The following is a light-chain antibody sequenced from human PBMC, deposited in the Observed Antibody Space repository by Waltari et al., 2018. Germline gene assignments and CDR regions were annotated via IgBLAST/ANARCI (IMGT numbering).Light chain of an antibody. CDR2: EDS. V-gene: IGLV3-10*01. J-gene: IGLJ2*01. Sequence: SYELTQPPSVSVSPGQTARITSYGDALPKKNTNWYQQKSGQAPVLVIYEDSKRPSGIPERFSGSSSGTMATLTISGAQVEDEADYYCYSTDSSGKGVVFGGGTKLTVL. CDR3: YSTDSSGKGVV. CDR1: ALPKKN.